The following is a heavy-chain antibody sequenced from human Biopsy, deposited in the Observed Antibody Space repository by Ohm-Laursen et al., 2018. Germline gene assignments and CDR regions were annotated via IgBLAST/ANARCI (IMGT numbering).Heavy chain of an antibody. J-gene: IGHJ6*02. CDR2: INHSGRT. CDR3: VRGVDYYDPYHYYALDV. Sequence: GTLSLTCVVYGESFNGYYWSWIRQTPGKGLEWIREINHSGRTNYNPSLKSRVIISVDTSKNQFSLKVRSVTAADTAVYYCVRGVDYYDPYHYYALDVWGQGTTVTVSS. CDR1: GESFNGYY. D-gene: IGHD3-22*01. V-gene: IGHV4-34*01.